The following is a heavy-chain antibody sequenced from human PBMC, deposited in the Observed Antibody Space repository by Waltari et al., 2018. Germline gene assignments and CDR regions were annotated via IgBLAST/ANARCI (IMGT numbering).Heavy chain of an antibody. Sequence: QLQLQESGPGLVKPSETLSLTCPVSGCSIRSSSYYWGWIRQPPGKGLEWIGSIYYSGSNYYNPSLKSRVTISVDTSKNQFSLKLSSVTAADTAVYYCARGRQCSGGSCLFDYWGQGTLVTVSS. D-gene: IGHD2-15*01. V-gene: IGHV4-39*07. CDR2: IYYSGSN. CDR3: ARGRQCSGGSCLFDY. J-gene: IGHJ4*02. CDR1: GCSIRSSSYY.